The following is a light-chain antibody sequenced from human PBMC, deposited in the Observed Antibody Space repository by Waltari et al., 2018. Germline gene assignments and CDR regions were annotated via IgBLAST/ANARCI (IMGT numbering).Light chain of an antibody. V-gene: IGKV3-11*01. Sequence: EIILTQSPVTLSSSPGERATLSCRASQSVGSSLVWYQHKPGQPPRLLIYNASKRATGISDRFSGTGSGTDLTLTISSLEPEDFAVYYCQQRSHFYTFGPGTRVDVK. J-gene: IGKJ3*01. CDR2: NAS. CDR1: QSVGSS. CDR3: QQRSHFYT.